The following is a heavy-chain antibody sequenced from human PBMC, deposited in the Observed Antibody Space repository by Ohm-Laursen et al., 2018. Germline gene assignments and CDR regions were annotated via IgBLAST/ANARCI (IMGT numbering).Heavy chain of an antibody. CDR1: GFIFRNFG. CDR3: ARGFDLSDH. D-gene: IGHD3-9*01. V-gene: IGHV3-33*01. J-gene: IGHJ4*02. Sequence: SLRLSCAASGFIFRNFGMHWVRQAPGKGLEWVAAIWYDGSNKYYADSVKGRFTISRDNSKNTLSLQLNSLRAEDTAVYYCARGFDLSDHWGQGTLVTVSS. CDR2: IWYDGSNK.